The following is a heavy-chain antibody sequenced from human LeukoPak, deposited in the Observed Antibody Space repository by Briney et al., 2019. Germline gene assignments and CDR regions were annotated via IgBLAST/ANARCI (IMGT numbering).Heavy chain of an antibody. CDR1: GFTFSSYG. CDR3: ARPNWNDVSYFDY. V-gene: IGHV3-33*01. CDR2: IWYDGSNK. J-gene: IGHJ4*02. Sequence: GRSLRLSCAASGFTFSSYGMHWVRRAPGKGLEWVAVIWYDGSNKYYADSVKGRFTISRDNSKNTLYLQMNSLRAEDTAVYYCARPNWNDVSYFDYWGQGTLVTVSS. D-gene: IGHD1-1*01.